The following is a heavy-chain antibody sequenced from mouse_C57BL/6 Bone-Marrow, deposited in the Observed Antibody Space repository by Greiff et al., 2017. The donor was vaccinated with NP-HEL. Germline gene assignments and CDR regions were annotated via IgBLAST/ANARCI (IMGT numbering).Heavy chain of an antibody. D-gene: IGHD1-1*01. CDR1: GYTFTSYW. J-gene: IGHJ1*03. Sequence: QVQLQQPGAELVKPGASVKLSCKASGYTFTSYWMHWVKQRPGQGLEWIGMIHPNSGSTNYNEKFTSKATLTVDKSSSPAYMQLSSLTSDDSAVYYCARYYGSSYGYWYFDVWGTGTTVTVSS. CDR3: ARYYGSSYGYWYFDV. CDR2: IHPNSGST. V-gene: IGHV1-64*01.